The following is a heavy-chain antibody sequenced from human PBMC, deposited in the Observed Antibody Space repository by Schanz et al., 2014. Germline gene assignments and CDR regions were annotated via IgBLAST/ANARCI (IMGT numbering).Heavy chain of an antibody. CDR1: GYTFTKYA. D-gene: IGHD2-21*01. V-gene: IGHV7-4-1*02. CDR2: ISTYTGNP. Sequence: QVQLVQSGFELKKPGASVKVSCKASGYTFTKYAMNWVRQAPGQGLEWMGWISTYTGNPTYAQGFTGRFVFSLDTSVSTAYLQISSLKAEDTAIYYCATHTIYCGDECSHYYWGQGTLVTVSS. J-gene: IGHJ4*02. CDR3: ATHTIYCGDECSHYY.